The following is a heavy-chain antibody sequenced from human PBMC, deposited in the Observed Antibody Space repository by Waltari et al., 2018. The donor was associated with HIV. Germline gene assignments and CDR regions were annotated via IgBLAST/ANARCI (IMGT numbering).Heavy chain of an antibody. J-gene: IGHJ4*02. V-gene: IGHV3-7*04. CDR2: IKQDGSEK. Sequence: EVQMVECGVGLDHPGGYVRLPGDSSGSTVSGYWMCWVWHAQGKGLGWGANIKQDGSEKYYVDSVNGRFTISRDNAENSLYLKMNSLRAEDTAVYYCARGGFYGSGSKVNWGQGTLVTVSS. CDR3: ARGGFYGSGSKVN. D-gene: IGHD3-10*01. CDR1: GSTVSGYW.